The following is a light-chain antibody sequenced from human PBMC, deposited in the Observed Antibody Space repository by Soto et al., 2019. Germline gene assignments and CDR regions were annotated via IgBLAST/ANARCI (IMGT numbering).Light chain of an antibody. CDR1: SRDVGGYNY. Sequence: QSALTQPASVSGSPGQSITISCTGTSRDVGGYNYVSWYQQHPGKAPKLMIYEVTNRPSGVSNRFSGSKSGNTASLTISGLQAEDEADYYCSSYTVSSTLVFGGGTKVTVL. CDR3: SSYTVSSTLV. CDR2: EVT. V-gene: IGLV2-14*01. J-gene: IGLJ2*01.